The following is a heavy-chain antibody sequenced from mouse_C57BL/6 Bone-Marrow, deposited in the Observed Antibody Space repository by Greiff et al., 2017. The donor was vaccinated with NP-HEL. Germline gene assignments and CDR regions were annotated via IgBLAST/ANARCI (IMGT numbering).Heavy chain of an antibody. D-gene: IGHD3-2*02. Sequence: EVKVEESGGGLVQPGGSMKLSCAASGFTFSDAWMDWVRQSPEKGLEWVAEIRNKANNHATYYAESVKGRFTISRDDSKSSVYLQMNSLRAEDTGIYYCTREAQAPYAMDYWGQGTSVTVSS. J-gene: IGHJ4*01. V-gene: IGHV6-6*01. CDR1: GFTFSDAW. CDR2: IRNKANNHAT. CDR3: TREAQAPYAMDY.